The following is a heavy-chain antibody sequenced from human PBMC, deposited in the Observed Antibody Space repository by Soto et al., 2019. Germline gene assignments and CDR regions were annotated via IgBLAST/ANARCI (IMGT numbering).Heavy chain of an antibody. Sequence: SETLSLTCAFYGLSFSGYYWSWIRQPPGKGLEWIGEINHSGSTNYNPSLKSRVTISVDTSKNQFSLKLSSVTAADTAVYYCARGGGYSSHFDYWGQGTLVTVSS. CDR3: ARGGGYSSHFDY. CDR2: INHSGST. J-gene: IGHJ4*02. V-gene: IGHV4-34*01. CDR1: GLSFSGYY. D-gene: IGHD4-4*01.